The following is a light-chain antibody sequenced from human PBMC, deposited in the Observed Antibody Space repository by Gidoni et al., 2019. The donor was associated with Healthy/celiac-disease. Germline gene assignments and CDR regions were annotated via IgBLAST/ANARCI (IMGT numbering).Light chain of an antibody. CDR3: QQRSDWPPWT. CDR2: DAS. CDR1: QSVSSY. J-gene: IGKJ1*01. Sequence: EIVLTQSPATLSLSPGARATLSCRASQSVSSYLAWYQQKPVEAPRLLIYDASNRATGSPARFSGSGSGTDFTLIISSLEPEEFAVYYCQQRSDWPPWTFGQGTKVEIK. V-gene: IGKV3-11*01.